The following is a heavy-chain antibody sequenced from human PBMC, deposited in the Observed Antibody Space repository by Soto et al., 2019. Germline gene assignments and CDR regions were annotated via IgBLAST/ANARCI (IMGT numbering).Heavy chain of an antibody. CDR2: IYYSGTT. CDR3: ARSLIQLGPHHCYGMNV. D-gene: IGHD5-18*01. Sequence: QVQLQESGPGLVKPSQTLSLTCTVSGGSISSGDYYWSWIRQPPGKGLEWIGYIYYSGTTYYNPTLKSGVTRSEDKAKNQFYLKGRSVTAADTAGYYCARSLIQLGPHHCYGMNVWGQGTTVPVFS. V-gene: IGHV4-30-4*01. J-gene: IGHJ6*02. CDR1: GGSISSGDYY.